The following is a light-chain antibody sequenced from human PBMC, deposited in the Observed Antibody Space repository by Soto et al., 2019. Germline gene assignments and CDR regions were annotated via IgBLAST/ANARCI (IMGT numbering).Light chain of an antibody. CDR1: SSNIGAGYD. V-gene: IGLV1-40*01. Sequence: QSVLTQPPSVSGAPGQRVTISCTGSSSNIGAGYDVHWYQQLPGTAPKLLIYGNSNRPSGVPDRFSGSKSGTSASLAITGLQAEDEEDYYCQSYDSSLSAHVFGTGTQLTVL. CDR2: GNS. J-gene: IGLJ1*01. CDR3: QSYDSSLSAHV.